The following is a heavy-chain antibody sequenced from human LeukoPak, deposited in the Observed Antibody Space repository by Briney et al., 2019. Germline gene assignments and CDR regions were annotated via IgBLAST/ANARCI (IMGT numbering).Heavy chain of an antibody. CDR3: AREFTGYGNTDY. Sequence: SGGSLRLSCTAAGFSLSMYWMSWVRQAPGKGLEWVANIRPDGVEKYYVDSVRGRFTISTDTAKNTLYLQMNSLRADDTAVYYCAREFTGYGNTDYWGQGTLVTVSS. J-gene: IGHJ4*02. CDR1: GFSLSMYW. D-gene: IGHD5-12*01. CDR2: IRPDGVEK. V-gene: IGHV3-7*03.